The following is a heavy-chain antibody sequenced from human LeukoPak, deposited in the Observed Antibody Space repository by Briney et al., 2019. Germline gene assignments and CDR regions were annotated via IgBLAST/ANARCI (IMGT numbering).Heavy chain of an antibody. CDR1: GFTFSSYA. CDR2: ISGSGGST. D-gene: IGHD1-1*01. Sequence: GGSLRLSCAASGFTFSSYAMSWVRQAPGKGLEWVSGISGSGGSTYYADSVKGRFTISRDNSKNTLYMQMNSLRAEDTAVYYCAKRTLAAFDCWGQGTLVTVSS. J-gene: IGHJ4*02. CDR3: AKRTLAAFDC. V-gene: IGHV3-23*01.